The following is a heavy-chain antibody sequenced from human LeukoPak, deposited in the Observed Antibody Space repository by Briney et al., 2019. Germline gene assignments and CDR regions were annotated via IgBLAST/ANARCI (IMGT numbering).Heavy chain of an antibody. J-gene: IGHJ5*02. Sequence: ASVKVSCKASGGTFSSYAISWVRQAPGQGLEWMGGIIPIFGTANYAQKFQGRVTITADESTSTAYMELSSLRSEDTAVYYCARGGVGATVFTLNWFDPWGQGTLVTVPS. D-gene: IGHD1-26*01. CDR3: ARGGVGATVFTLNWFDP. CDR2: IIPIFGTA. V-gene: IGHV1-69*13. CDR1: GGTFSSYA.